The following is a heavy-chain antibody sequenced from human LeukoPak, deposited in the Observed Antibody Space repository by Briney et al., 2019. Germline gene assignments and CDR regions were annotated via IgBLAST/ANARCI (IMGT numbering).Heavy chain of an antibody. D-gene: IGHD6-13*01. CDR2: INSDGSST. J-gene: IGHJ5*02. CDR1: GFTFSSYW. V-gene: IGHV3-74*01. CDR3: ARNPAAENWFDP. Sequence: GGSLRLSCAASGFTFSSYWMHWVRQAPGKGLVWVSRINSDGSSTSYADSVKGRFTISRDNAKNTLYLQMNSLRAEDTAVYYCARNPAAENWFDPWGQGTLVTVSS.